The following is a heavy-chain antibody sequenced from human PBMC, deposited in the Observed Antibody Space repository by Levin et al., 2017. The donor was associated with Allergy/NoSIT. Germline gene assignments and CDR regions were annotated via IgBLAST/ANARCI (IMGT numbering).Heavy chain of an antibody. D-gene: IGHD3-10*01. CDR1: GGSISSYY. V-gene: IGHV4-59*01. CDR2: IYYSGST. Sequence: GSLRLSCTVSGGSISSYYWSWIRQPPGKGLEWIGYIYYSGSTNYNPSLKSRVTISVDTSKNQFSLKLSSVTAADTAVYYCARYGDLGADYYYGMDVWGQGTTVTVSS. J-gene: IGHJ6*02. CDR3: ARYGDLGADYYYGMDV.